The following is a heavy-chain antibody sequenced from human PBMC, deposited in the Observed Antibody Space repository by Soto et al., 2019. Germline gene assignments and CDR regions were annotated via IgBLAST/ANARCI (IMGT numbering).Heavy chain of an antibody. Sequence: PGGSLRLSCAASGFTFSSYAMSWVRQAPGKGLEWVSAISGSGGSTYYADSVKGRFTISRGNSKNTLYLQMNSLRAEDTAVYYFAKGPKEHLFYYYHYGMDVWGKGSTVTVSS. CDR1: GFTFSSYA. CDR3: AKGPKEHLFYYYHYGMDV. V-gene: IGHV3-23*01. J-gene: IGHJ6*04. CDR2: ISGSGGST.